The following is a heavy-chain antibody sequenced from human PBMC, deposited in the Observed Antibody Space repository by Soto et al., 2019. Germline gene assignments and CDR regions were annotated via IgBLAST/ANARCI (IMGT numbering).Heavy chain of an antibody. Sequence: GSLRLSCRASGFTFSNYGMHWVRQAPGKGLEWVAVMSYDGNNKNYADSVKGRFTISRDKSKNTLYLQMNNLRAEDTALYYCAKDIGLRTINPDFYGMDAWGQGTTVTVSS. CDR1: GFTFSNYG. CDR2: MSYDGNNK. D-gene: IGHD2-8*01. CDR3: AKDIGLRTINPDFYGMDA. V-gene: IGHV3-30*18. J-gene: IGHJ6*02.